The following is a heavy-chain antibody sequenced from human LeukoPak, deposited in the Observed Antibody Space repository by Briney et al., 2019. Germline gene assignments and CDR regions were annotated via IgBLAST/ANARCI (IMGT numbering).Heavy chain of an antibody. D-gene: IGHD4-23*01. CDR1: GFTFSGYA. V-gene: IGHV3-30-3*01. J-gene: IGHJ4*02. CDR3: ARDYGRYGGQPYYFDS. Sequence: GRSLRLSCAASGFTFSGYAMHWVRQAPGKGLEWVAVISYDGSNKYYADSVKGRFTISRDNSKNTLYLQMNSLRAEDTAVYYCARDYGRYGGQPYYFDSWGQGTLVTVSS. CDR2: ISYDGSNK.